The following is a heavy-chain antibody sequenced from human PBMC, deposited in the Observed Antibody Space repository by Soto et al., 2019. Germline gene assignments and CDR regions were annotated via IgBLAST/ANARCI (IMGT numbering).Heavy chain of an antibody. V-gene: IGHV1-69*13. CDR2: IIPIFGAA. D-gene: IGHD6-13*01. CDR1: GYTLTELS. J-gene: IGHJ4*02. CDR3: AREDSSSWYPIDY. Sequence: SVKVSCKVSGYTLTELSMHWVRQAPGQGLEWMGGIIPIFGAANYAQKSQGRVTITADESTSTAYMELSSLRSEDTAVYYCAREDSSSWYPIDYWGQGTLVTVSS.